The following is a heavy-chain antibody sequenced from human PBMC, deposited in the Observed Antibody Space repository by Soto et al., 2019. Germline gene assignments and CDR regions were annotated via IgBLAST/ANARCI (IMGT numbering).Heavy chain of an antibody. J-gene: IGHJ6*02. CDR1: GYTFTSFW. Sequence: GESLKISCKGSGYTFTSFWISWVRQMPGKGLEWMGRIDPTDSYTDYSPSFQGHVTISADKSISTAYLQWSSLKASDAAIYYCARQQTLYGRDVWGQGTTVTVSS. CDR3: ARQQTLYGRDV. V-gene: IGHV5-10-1*01. CDR2: IDPTDSYT.